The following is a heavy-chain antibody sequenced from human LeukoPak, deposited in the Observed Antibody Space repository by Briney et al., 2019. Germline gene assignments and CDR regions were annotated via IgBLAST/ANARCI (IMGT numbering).Heavy chain of an antibody. D-gene: IGHD5-24*01. V-gene: IGHV4-38-2*02. J-gene: IGHJ4*02. CDR3: ARDRYNQVDY. CDR2: IHHSGSP. Sequence: SDTLSLTCAVSGYSFSSGYYWGWVRQPPGKGLEWIGCIHHSGSPYYNPSLKSRVTISVDTSKNQFSLKLSSVTAADAAVYYCARDRYNQVDYWGQGTLVSVPS. CDR1: GYSFSSGYY.